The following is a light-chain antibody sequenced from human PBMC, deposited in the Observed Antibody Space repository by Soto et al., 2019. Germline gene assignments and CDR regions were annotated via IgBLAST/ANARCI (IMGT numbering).Light chain of an antibody. V-gene: IGKV1-27*01. J-gene: IGKJ1*01. CDR2: AAS. CDR1: QGISNY. Sequence: DIQMTQSPSSLSASVGDRVTITCRASQGISNYLAWYQQKPGRVPTLLISAASTLQSGVPSRFSGSGSGTDFTITITSLQPEEVATSDCQRYNDGSTFGQGTKVEI. CDR3: QRYNDGST.